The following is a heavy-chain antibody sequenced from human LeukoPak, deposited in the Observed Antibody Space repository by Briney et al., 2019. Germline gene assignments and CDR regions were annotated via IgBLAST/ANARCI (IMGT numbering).Heavy chain of an antibody. V-gene: IGHV1-8*01. D-gene: IGHD2-8*02. Sequence: ASVKVSCKASGYTFTSYDINWVRQATGQGLEWMGWMNPNSGNTGYAQKFQGRVTMTRNTSISTAYMELSSLRSEDTAVYYCARGLGYCTGGVCDFDYWGQGTTVTVSS. CDR1: GYTFTSYD. J-gene: IGHJ4*03. CDR2: MNPNSGNT. CDR3: ARGLGYCTGGVCDFDY.